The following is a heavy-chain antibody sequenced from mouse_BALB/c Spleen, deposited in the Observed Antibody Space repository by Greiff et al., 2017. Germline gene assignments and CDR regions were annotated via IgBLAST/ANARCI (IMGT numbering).Heavy chain of an antibody. Sequence: QVQLKESGAELVRPGASVKLSCKASGYSFTSYWMNWVKQRPGQGLEWIGMIHPSDSETRLNQKFKDKATLTVDKSSSTAYMQLSSPTSEDSAVYYCARRDYDYECFAYWGQGTLVTVSA. D-gene: IGHD2-4*01. CDR3: ARRDYDYECFAY. CDR1: GYSFTSYW. CDR2: IHPSDSET. J-gene: IGHJ3*01. V-gene: IGHV1-61*01.